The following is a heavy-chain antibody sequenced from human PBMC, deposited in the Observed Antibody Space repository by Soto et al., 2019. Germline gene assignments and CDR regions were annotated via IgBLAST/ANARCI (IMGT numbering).Heavy chain of an antibody. CDR1: GFTFSSYG. CDR2: IWYDGSNK. V-gene: IGHV3-33*01. J-gene: IGHJ3*02. CDR3: AREAGITIFGVATDAFDI. Sequence: LRLSCAASGFTFSSYGMHCVLQAPGKWLEWVAVIWYDGSNKYYADSVKGRFTISRDNSKNTLYLQMNSLRAEDTAVYYCAREAGITIFGVATDAFDIWGQGTMVTVSS. D-gene: IGHD3-3*01.